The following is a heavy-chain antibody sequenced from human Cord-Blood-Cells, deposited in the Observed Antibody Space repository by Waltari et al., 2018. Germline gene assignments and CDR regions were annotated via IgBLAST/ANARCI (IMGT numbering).Heavy chain of an antibody. J-gene: IGHJ5*02. V-gene: IGHV1-69*06. Sequence: QVQLVQSGAEVKKPGSSVKVSCKASGGTFSSYAISWVRQAPGQGLEWMGVFIPIFGTANYAQKFQGRVTITADKSTSTAYMELSSLRSEDTAVYYCARDLELPPYNWFDPWGQGTLVTVSS. CDR1: GGTFSSYA. CDR3: ARDLELPPYNWFDP. CDR2: FIPIFGTA. D-gene: IGHD1-7*01.